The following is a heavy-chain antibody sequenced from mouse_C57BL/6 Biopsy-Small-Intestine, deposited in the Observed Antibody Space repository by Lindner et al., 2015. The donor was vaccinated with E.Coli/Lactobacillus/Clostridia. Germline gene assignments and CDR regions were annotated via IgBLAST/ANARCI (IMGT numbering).Heavy chain of an antibody. J-gene: IGHJ4*01. V-gene: IGHV14-4*01. CDR3: TTEDGYYPYAMDY. D-gene: IGHD2-3*01. CDR1: GFNIKDDY. Sequence: VQLQESGAELVRPGASVKLSCTASGFNIKDDYMHWVKQRPEQGLEWIGWIDPENGDTEYASKFQGKATITADTSSNTAYLQLSSLTSEDTAVYYCTTEDGYYPYAMDYWGQGTSVTVSS. CDR2: IDPENGDT.